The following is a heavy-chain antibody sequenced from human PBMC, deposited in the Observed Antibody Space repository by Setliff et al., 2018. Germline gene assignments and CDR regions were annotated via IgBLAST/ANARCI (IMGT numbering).Heavy chain of an antibody. CDR1: GGSISSSSYY. CDR2: INYSGST. J-gene: IGHJ4*02. CDR3: ARGPEMAAIDY. Sequence: SETLSLTCTVSGGSISSSSYYWGWIRQPPGKGLEWIGSINYSGSTYYNPSLKSRVTISVDTSKNQFSLKLSSVTAADTAVYYCARGPEMAAIDYWGQGTLVTVSS. V-gene: IGHV4-39*01. D-gene: IGHD3-10*01.